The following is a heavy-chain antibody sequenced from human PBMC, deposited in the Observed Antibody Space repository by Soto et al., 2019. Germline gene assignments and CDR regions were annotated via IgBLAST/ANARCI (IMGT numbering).Heavy chain of an antibody. J-gene: IGHJ4*02. CDR2: ISHTGST. CDR3: ARARKSAYITGGFDS. D-gene: IGHD3-3*01. V-gene: IGHV4-30-2*01. Sequence: TLSLTCAVSGGSITSGNSYSWSWIRQPPGKGLEWIGSISHTGSTSYNPSLKSRLTMSVDKSKNQFSLRLASLTAADTAMYYCARARKSAYITGGFDSWGQGTLVTVSS. CDR1: GGSITSGNSYS.